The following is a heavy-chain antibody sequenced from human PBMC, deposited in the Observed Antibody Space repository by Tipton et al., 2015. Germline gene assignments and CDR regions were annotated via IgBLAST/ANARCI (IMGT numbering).Heavy chain of an antibody. CDR2: ISGSGGST. Sequence: GSLRLSCASSGFTFSSDAMNWVRQAPGKGLEWVSAISGSGGSTYHADSVKGRFTISRDNSKNTLYLQMSSLRAEDTAVYYCAKESTYYDFWSALRGPFAYWGQGTLVTVSS. V-gene: IGHV3-23*01. CDR3: AKESTYYDFWSALRGPFAY. D-gene: IGHD3-3*01. J-gene: IGHJ4*02. CDR1: GFTFSSDA.